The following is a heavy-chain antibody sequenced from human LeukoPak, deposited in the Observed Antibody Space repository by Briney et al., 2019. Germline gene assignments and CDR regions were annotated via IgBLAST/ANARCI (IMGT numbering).Heavy chain of an antibody. CDR1: GFTFNNYA. J-gene: IGHJ4*02. V-gene: IGHV3-23*01. CDR2: ITGSGGNT. CDR3: GKDQNVAAAGVPYDY. Sequence: GSLRLSCAASGFTFNNYAMSWVRQAPGKGLEWVSAITGSGGNTYYADSVKGRFTISRDNSKNTLYLQMNSLRAEDTAVYYCGKDQNVAAAGVPYDYWGQGALVTVSS. D-gene: IGHD6-13*01.